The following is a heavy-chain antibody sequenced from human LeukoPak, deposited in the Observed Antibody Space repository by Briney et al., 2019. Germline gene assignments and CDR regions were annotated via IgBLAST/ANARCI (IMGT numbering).Heavy chain of an antibody. J-gene: IGHJ5*02. D-gene: IGHD6-13*01. CDR1: GYTFTGYY. Sequence: ASVKVSCKASGYTFTGYYMHWVRQAPGQGLEWMGRINPNSGGTNYAQKFQGRVTMTRETSISTAYMELSRLRSDDTAVYYCARDLLVESSSWLNWFDPWGQGTLVTVSS. CDR3: ARDLLVESSSWLNWFDP. V-gene: IGHV1-2*06. CDR2: INPNSGGT.